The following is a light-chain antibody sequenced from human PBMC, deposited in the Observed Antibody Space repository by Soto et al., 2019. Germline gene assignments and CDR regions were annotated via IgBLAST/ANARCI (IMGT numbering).Light chain of an antibody. CDR2: RAS. J-gene: IGKJ4*01. CDR1: QGISSY. CDR3: QQVHSYPLT. V-gene: IGKV1-9*01. Sequence: DIQLTQSPSFLSASVGDRVTITCRASQGISSYLAWYQQKPGKAPKLLIYRASTLQSGVPSRFSGSESGTEFTLTISSLQPEDFPTYYCQQVHSYPLTFAGGTKVEIK.